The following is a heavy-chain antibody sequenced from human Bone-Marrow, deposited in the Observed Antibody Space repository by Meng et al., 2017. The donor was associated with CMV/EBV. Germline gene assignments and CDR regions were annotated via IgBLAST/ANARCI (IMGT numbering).Heavy chain of an antibody. CDR3: ARMSAMIDVFDI. CDR2: IYYSGTT. Sequence: SETLSLTCTVSGYSISSGYYWGWIRQPPGKGLEYIANIYYSGTTYYNPSPKSRVTISVDTSKNKLSLNLSSVTAADTAVYYCARMSAMIDVFDIWGQGTKFTVSS. V-gene: IGHV4-38-2*02. J-gene: IGHJ3*02. CDR1: GYSISSGYY. D-gene: IGHD3-16*01.